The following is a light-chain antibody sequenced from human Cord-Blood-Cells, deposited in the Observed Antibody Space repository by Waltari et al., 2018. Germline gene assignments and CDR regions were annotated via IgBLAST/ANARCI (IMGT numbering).Light chain of an antibody. Sequence: QSALTQPASVSGSPGQSITIPCTRTSSDVGGYDYVSWYQQHPGQAPKLMIYDVSNRPSVVSNRFSGSKSGNTASLTISGLQAEDEADYYCSSYTSSSTYVFGTGTKVTVL. CDR3: SSYTSSSTYV. CDR2: DVS. V-gene: IGLV2-14*01. J-gene: IGLJ1*01. CDR1: SSDVGGYDY.